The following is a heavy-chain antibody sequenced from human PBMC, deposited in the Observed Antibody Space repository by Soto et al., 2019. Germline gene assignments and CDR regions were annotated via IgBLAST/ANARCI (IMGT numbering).Heavy chain of an antibody. CDR1: GGSISSYY. CDR3: ARGRGDTAMAWYY. V-gene: IGHV4-59*01. J-gene: IGHJ4*02. D-gene: IGHD5-18*01. CDR2: ISYSGST. Sequence: QVQLQESGPGLVKPSETLSLTCTVSGGSISSYYWSWIRQSPGKGLEWIGYISYSGSTKYNPSLKRRVAIYVDTSKNQFALKLSSVTAADTAVYYCARGRGDTAMAWYYWGQGTLVTVSS.